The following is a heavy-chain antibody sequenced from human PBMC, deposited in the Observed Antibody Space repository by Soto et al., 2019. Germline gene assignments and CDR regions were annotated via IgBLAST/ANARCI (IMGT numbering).Heavy chain of an antibody. CDR3: ANKGPEEGPLDS. J-gene: IGHJ4*02. CDR1: GFSLSTSGMC. CDR2: IDWDDAK. Sequence: SGPTLVNPTQTLTLTCTFSGFSLSTSGMCVSWIRQPPGKALEWLTLIDWDDAKYYSPSLRSRLTITKDTSKNQVVLTMTNMELVNTATYYGANKGPEEGPLDSGGRGTRVTVS. V-gene: IGHV2-70*12.